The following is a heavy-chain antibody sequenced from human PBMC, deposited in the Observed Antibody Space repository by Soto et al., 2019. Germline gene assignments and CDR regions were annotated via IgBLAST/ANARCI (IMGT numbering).Heavy chain of an antibody. CDR1: GYSFTSYW. D-gene: IGHD1-7*01. V-gene: IGHV5-51*01. J-gene: IGHJ6*02. CDR3: ARHVFSYNWNYGVYYYGMDV. CDR2: IYPGDSDT. Sequence: PGESLKISCKGSGYSFTSYWIGWVRQMPGKGLEWMGIIYPGDSDTRYSPSFQGQVTISADKSISTAYLQWSSLKASDTAMYYCARHVFSYNWNYGVYYYGMDVWGQGTTVTVSS.